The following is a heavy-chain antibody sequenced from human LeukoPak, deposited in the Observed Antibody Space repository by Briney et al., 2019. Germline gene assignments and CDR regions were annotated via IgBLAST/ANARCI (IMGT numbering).Heavy chain of an antibody. Sequence: PGRSLRLSCAASGFTFSSYGMHWVRQAPGKGLEWVAVISYDGSNKYYADYVKGRFTISRDNSKNTLYLQMNSLRAEDTAVYYCAKEASDYGDYDFDYWGQGTLVTVSS. J-gene: IGHJ4*02. CDR2: ISYDGSNK. CDR3: AKEASDYGDYDFDY. D-gene: IGHD4-17*01. CDR1: GFTFSSYG. V-gene: IGHV3-30*18.